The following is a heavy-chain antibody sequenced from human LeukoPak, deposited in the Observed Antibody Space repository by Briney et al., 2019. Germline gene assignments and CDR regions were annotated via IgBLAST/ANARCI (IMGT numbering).Heavy chain of an antibody. J-gene: IGHJ5*02. D-gene: IGHD3-3*01. CDR3: ARVRHDFWSGYTNWFDP. Sequence: PSETLSLTCAVYGGSFSGYYWSWIRQPPGKGLEWIGEINHSGSTNYNPSLKSRVTISVDTSKNQFSLKLSSVTAADTAVYYCARVRHDFWSGYTNWFDPWGQGTLVTVSS. CDR2: INHSGST. CDR1: GGSFSGYY. V-gene: IGHV4-34*01.